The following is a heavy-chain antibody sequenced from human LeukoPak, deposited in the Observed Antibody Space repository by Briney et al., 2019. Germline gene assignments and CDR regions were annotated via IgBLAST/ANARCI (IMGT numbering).Heavy chain of an antibody. J-gene: IGHJ4*02. V-gene: IGHV3-30-3*01. CDR2: ISYDGSNE. CDR1: GFTFSSYA. CDR3: ARDGWDY. Sequence: GGSLRLSCAASGFTFSSYAMHWVRQAPGKGLEWVAVISYDGSNEYYADSVKGRFTISRDNSKNTLYLQMNSLRAEDTAVYYCARDGWDYWGQGTLVTVSS. D-gene: IGHD2-15*01.